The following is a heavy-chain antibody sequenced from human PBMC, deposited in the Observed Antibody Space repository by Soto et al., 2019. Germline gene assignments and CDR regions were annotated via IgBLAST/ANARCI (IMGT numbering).Heavy chain of an antibody. Sequence: GGSLRLSCVASGFTFSSYWMSWVRQAPGKGLEWVANIKQDGSEKYYVDSVKGRFTISRDNAKNSLYLQMNSLRAEDTAVYYCARSFRDQYDFWAGGFDYWGQGTLVTVSS. CDR1: GFTFSSYW. V-gene: IGHV3-7*01. D-gene: IGHD3-3*01. CDR2: IKQDGSEK. J-gene: IGHJ4*02. CDR3: ARSFRDQYDFWAGGFDY.